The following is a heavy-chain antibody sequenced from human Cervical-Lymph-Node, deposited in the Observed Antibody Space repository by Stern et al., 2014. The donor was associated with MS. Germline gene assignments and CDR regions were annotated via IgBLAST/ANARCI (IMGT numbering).Heavy chain of an antibody. D-gene: IGHD6-13*01. CDR3: ATQYSVSWYFDY. CDR2: IYTSGST. J-gene: IGHJ4*02. Sequence: QVQLQESGPGLVKPSQTLSLTCTVSGASISSGTYYWSWIRQPAGKGLEWVGRIYTSGSTNYNPSLKSRVTISEDASKNQFPLTLTSGTAADSAIYYCATQYSVSWYFDYWGLGTLVTVSS. V-gene: IGHV4-61*02. CDR1: GASISSGTYY.